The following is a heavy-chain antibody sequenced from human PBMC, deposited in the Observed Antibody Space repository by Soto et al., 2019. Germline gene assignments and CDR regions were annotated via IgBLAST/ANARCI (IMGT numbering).Heavy chain of an antibody. D-gene: IGHD1-26*01. V-gene: IGHV1-69*12. CDR2: IIPIFGTA. J-gene: IGHJ6*02. CDR1: GGTFSSYA. CDR3: ASHSGSSPEGRYYYGMDV. Sequence: QVQLVQSGAEVKKPGSSVKVSCKASGGTFSSYAISWVRQAPVQGLEWMGGIIPIFGTADYAQKFQGRVTITADESTSTAYMELSSLRSEDTAVYYCASHSGSSPEGRYYYGMDVWGQGTTVTVSS.